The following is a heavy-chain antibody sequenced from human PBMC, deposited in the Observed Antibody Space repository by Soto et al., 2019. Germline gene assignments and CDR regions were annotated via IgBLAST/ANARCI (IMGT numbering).Heavy chain of an antibody. J-gene: IGHJ4*02. CDR1: GDSVSSNSAA. V-gene: IGHV6-1*01. D-gene: IGHD3-3*01. CDR2: TYYRSKWYN. Sequence: SQTLSLTCVISGDSVSSNSAAWNWIRQSPSRGLEWLGRTYYRSKWYNDYAVSVKSRITINPDTSKNQFSLQLNSVTPEDTAVYYCARDLRGFWSGYSGYFDYWGQGTLVTVSS. CDR3: ARDLRGFWSGYSGYFDY.